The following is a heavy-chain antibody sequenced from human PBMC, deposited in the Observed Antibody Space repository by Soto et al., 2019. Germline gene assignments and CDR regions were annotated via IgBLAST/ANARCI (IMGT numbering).Heavy chain of an antibody. D-gene: IGHD5-18*01. CDR2: IGVYNGNR. CDR1: GYTFTSYG. CDR3: ARDWHSYGLDY. V-gene: IGHV1-18*04. Sequence: QVQLVQSGAEVKKPGASVKVSCKASGYTFTSYGITWERQAPGQGLEWMGWIGVYNGNRNYAQKFQGRVTVTTDTSTTTAYMELRSLRSDDTAVYYCARDWHSYGLDYWGQGTLVTVSS. J-gene: IGHJ4*02.